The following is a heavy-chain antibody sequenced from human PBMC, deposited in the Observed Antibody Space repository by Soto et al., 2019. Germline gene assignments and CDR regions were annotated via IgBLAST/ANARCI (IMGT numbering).Heavy chain of an antibody. D-gene: IGHD2-21*01. J-gene: IGHJ4*02. V-gene: IGHV4-59*08. CDR1: GGSISSYY. CDR3: ARHVDGPDFDF. Sequence: PSETLSLTCTVSGGSISSYYWSWIRQPPGKGLEWIGYIYYSGSTNYNPSLKSRVTISVDTSKNQFSLKLSSVTAADTAVYYCARHVDGPDFDFWGQGTLVTVSS. CDR2: IYYSGST.